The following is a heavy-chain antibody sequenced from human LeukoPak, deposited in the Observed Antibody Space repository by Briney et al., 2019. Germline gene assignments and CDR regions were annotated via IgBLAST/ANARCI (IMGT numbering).Heavy chain of an antibody. V-gene: IGHV3-30-3*01. J-gene: IGHJ4*02. CDR2: ISYDGSNK. CDR1: GFTFSSYA. D-gene: IGHD2-2*02. Sequence: GESLKISCAASGFTFSSYAMHWVRQAPGKGLEWVAVISYDGSNKYYADSVKGRFTISRDNSKNTLYLQMNSLRAEDTAVHYCARGGIVVVPAAILVDEGFDYWGQGTLVTVSS. CDR3: ARGGIVVVPAAILVDEGFDY.